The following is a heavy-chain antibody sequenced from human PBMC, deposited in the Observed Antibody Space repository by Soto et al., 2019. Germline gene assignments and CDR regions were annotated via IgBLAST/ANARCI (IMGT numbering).Heavy chain of an antibody. V-gene: IGHV1-58*01. J-gene: IGHJ3*02. D-gene: IGHD2-2*01. CDR3: AADAQHLAHDAFDI. CDR2: IVVGSGNT. Sequence: SVKVSCKASGFTFTSSAVQWVRQARGQRLEWIGWIVVGSGNTNYAQKFQEGVTITRDMSTSTAYMELSSLRSEDTAVYYCAADAQHLAHDAFDICGQAPLVT. CDR1: GFTFTSSA.